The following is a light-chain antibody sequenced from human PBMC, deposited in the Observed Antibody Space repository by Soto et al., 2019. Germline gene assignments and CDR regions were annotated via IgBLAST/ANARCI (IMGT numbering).Light chain of an antibody. V-gene: IGLV1-44*01. CDR1: SSNIGRNT. CDR2: SNN. Sequence: QSVLTQPPSASGTPGQRVTISCSGSSSNIGRNTVNWYQQFPGTAPKLLIYSNNQRPSGVPDRFSGSKSGTSGSLAISGLQSEDEADYYCAGWDDSLNGPVFGGGTKVTVL. CDR3: AGWDDSLNGPV. J-gene: IGLJ2*01.